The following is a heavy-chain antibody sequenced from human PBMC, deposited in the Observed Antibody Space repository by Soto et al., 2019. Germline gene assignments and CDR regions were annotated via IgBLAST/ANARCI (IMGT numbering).Heavy chain of an antibody. CDR2: ISGSGGRT. CDR1: GFTFSSDA. J-gene: IGHJ4*02. Sequence: EVQLLESGGDLVQPGGSLRLSCAASGFTFSSDAMSWVRQAPGKGLEWVSSISGSGGRTYYADSVKGRFTISRDNSKNTLDLQMNSLRVEDTAGYYCAKMTAGDTGYWGQGTLVTVSS. D-gene: IGHD2-21*02. CDR3: AKMTAGDTGY. V-gene: IGHV3-23*01.